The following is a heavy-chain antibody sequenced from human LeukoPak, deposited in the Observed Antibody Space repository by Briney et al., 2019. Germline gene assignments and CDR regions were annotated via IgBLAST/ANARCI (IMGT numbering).Heavy chain of an antibody. J-gene: IGHJ4*02. D-gene: IGHD1-26*01. Sequence: GGSLRLSCVASGFTFSSYGMHWVRQAPGKGLEWVAVISYDGSNKYYADSVKGRFTISRDNSKNTLYLQMNSLRAEDTAVYYCAKDLSDSDPQGYWGQGTLVTVSS. CDR2: ISYDGSNK. V-gene: IGHV3-30*18. CDR3: AKDLSDSDPQGY. CDR1: GFTFSSYG.